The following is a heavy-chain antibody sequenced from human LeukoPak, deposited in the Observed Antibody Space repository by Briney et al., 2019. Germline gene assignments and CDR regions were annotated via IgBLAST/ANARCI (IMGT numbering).Heavy chain of an antibody. CDR1: GYTFTGYY. V-gene: IGHV1-2*02. CDR2: INPNSGGT. Sequence: ASVTVSCKASGYTFTGYYMHWVRQAPGQGLEWMGWINPNSGGTNYAQTFQGRVTMTRDTSISTAYMELSRLRSDDTAVYYCRYDSSGYYSHDCWGQGTPVTVSS. J-gene: IGHJ4*02. D-gene: IGHD3-22*01. CDR3: RYDSSGYYSHDC.